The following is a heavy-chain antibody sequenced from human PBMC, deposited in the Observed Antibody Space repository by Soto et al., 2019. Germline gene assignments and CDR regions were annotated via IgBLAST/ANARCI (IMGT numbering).Heavy chain of an antibody. CDR1: GFTFSSYA. V-gene: IGHV3-30-3*01. CDR2: ISYDGSNK. Sequence: QVQLVESGGGVVQPGRSLRLSCAASGFTFSSYAMHWVRQAPGKGLEWVAVISYDGSNKYYADSVKGRFTISRDNSKNTLYLQMNSLRAEDTAVYYCASPNSVVPAAMYSSSWSSFDYWGQGTLVTVSS. J-gene: IGHJ4*02. D-gene: IGHD2-2*01. CDR3: ASPNSVVPAAMYSSSWSSFDY.